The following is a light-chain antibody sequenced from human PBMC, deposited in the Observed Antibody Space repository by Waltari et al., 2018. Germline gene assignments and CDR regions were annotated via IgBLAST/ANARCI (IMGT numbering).Light chain of an antibody. CDR3: GSYTSSDTWI. V-gene: IGLV2-14*03. J-gene: IGLJ2*01. CDR2: DVS. CDR1: SEDLGGYDY. Sequence: QSALTQPASVSGSPGQSIPISCPGTSEDLGGYDYVPWYQHHPGKAPKLIIYDVSDRPSGVSNRFSGSRSANTASLAISGLQAEDEAHYYCGSYTSSDTWIFGGGTKLTVL.